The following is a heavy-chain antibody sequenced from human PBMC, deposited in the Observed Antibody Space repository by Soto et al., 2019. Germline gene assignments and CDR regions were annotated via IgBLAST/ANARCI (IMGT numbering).Heavy chain of an antibody. CDR3: TPQYDSNGYPFDY. V-gene: IGHV3-15*07. Sequence: PGGSLRLSCAASGFTFSNAWMNWVRQAPGKGLEWVGRIKSKTDGGTTDYAAPVKGRFTISRDDSKNTLYLQMNSLKTEDTAVYYCTPQYDSNGYPFDYWGQGTLVTVSS. CDR1: GFTFSNAW. D-gene: IGHD3-22*01. CDR2: IKSKTDGGTT. J-gene: IGHJ4*02.